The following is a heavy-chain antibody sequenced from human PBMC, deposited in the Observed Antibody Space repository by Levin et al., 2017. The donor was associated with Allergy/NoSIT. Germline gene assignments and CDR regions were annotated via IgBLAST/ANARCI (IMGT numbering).Heavy chain of an antibody. J-gene: IGHJ6*02. D-gene: IGHD3-10*01. Sequence: PGGSLRLSCAASGFTFSSYAMHWVRQAPGKGLEWVAIISYDGSNKYYVDSVKGRFTISRDNAKNTLHLQMNSLRAEDTAVYSCARGSNHYSGSGSHRGFGMDVWGQGTTVTVSS. V-gene: IGHV3-30*04. CDR1: GFTFSSYA. CDR2: ISYDGSNK. CDR3: ARGSNHYSGSGSHRGFGMDV.